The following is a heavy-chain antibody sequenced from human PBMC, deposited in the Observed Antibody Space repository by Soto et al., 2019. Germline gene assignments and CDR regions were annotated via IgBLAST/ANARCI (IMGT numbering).Heavy chain of an antibody. J-gene: IGHJ4*02. CDR2: IIPIFGKA. CDR1: GGTFSSYA. Sequence: QVQLVQSGAEVKKPGSSVKVSCKASGGTFSSYAISWVRQAPGQGLEWMGGIIPIFGKANYAQKFQGRVTITADESKSTAYMELSSLRSEDTAVYYCAREGDYGGNPAPFDYWGQGTLVTVSS. CDR3: AREGDYGGNPAPFDY. D-gene: IGHD4-17*01. V-gene: IGHV1-69*01.